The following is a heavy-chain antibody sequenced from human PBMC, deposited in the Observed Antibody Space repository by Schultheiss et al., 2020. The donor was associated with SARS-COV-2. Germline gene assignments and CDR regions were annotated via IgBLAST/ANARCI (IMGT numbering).Heavy chain of an antibody. J-gene: IGHJ4*02. CDR2: IWYDGSNK. D-gene: IGHD3-10*01. CDR1: GFTFSTFA. V-gene: IGHV3-33*08. Sequence: GGSLRLSCAASGFTFSTFAMHWVRQAPGKGLDWVAAIWYDGSNKYYADSVKGRFTISRDNSKNTLYLQMNSLRAEDTAVYYCARDTTEYGSGIWGYLDYWGQGTLVTVSS. CDR3: ARDTTEYGSGIWGYLDY.